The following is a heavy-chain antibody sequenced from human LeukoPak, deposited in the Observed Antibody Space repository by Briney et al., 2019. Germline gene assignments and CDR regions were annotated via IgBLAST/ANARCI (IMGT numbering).Heavy chain of an antibody. J-gene: IGHJ4*02. V-gene: IGHV3-30*14. CDR3: ARISVYDDY. D-gene: IGHD5/OR15-5a*01. Sequence: GRSLRLSCAASGFTFSSYAMHWVRQAPGKGLEWVAVISYDGSNKYYADSVKGRFTISRDNSKSTLFLQMNSLKAEDTAVYYCARISVYDDYWGQGTLVTVSS. CDR2: ISYDGSNK. CDR1: GFTFSSYA.